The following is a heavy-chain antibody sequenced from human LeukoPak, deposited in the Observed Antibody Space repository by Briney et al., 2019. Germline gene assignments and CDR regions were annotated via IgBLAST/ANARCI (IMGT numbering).Heavy chain of an antibody. CDR1: GGSFSGYY. J-gene: IGHJ4*02. V-gene: IGHV4-34*01. CDR3: ARGLGYSSSPIDY. D-gene: IGHD6-13*01. Sequence: SETLSLICAVYGGSFSGYYWSWIRQPPGKGLEWIGEINHSGSTNYNPSLKSRVTISVDTSKNQFSLKLSSVTAADTAVYYCARGLGYSSSPIDYWGQGTLVTVSS. CDR2: INHSGST.